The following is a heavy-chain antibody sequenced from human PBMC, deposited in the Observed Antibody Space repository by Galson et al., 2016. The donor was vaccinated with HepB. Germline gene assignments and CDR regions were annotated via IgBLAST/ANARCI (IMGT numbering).Heavy chain of an antibody. CDR2: VYFSGST. D-gene: IGHD2/OR15-2a*01. V-gene: IGHV4-61*01. CDR1: GDSVSNGNYY. Sequence: SETLSLTCTVSGDSVSNGNYYWNWIRQTPGKGLEYIGYVYFSGSTKSSPSLESRVNISVDTSKNQFSLKLSSVTAADTALYYCARGVLRLSSFDYWGQGTLVTVSS. J-gene: IGHJ4*02. CDR3: ARGVLRLSSFDY.